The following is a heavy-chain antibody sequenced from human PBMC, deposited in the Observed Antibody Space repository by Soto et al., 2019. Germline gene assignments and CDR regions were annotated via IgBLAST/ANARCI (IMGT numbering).Heavy chain of an antibody. CDR3: ARGPGSFVDY. J-gene: IGHJ4*02. CDR1: GFTFSSYS. V-gene: IGHV3-48*01. CDR2: ISSSSSTI. D-gene: IGHD1-26*01. Sequence: EVQLVESGGGLVQPGGSLRLSCAASGFTFSSYSMNWVRQAPGKGLEWVSYISSSSSTIYYADSVKGRFTISRDNAKNSLDLQMNSLRAEDTAVYYCARGPGSFVDYWGQGTLVTVSS.